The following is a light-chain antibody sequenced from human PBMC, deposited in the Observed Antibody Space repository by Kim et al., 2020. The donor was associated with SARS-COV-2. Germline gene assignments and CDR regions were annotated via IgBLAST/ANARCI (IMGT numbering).Light chain of an antibody. Sequence: VSPGQTASITCSGDKLGDKYACWYQQKPGQSPVLVIYQDVKRPSGIPDRFSGSNSGNTATLTISGTQAMDEADYYCQAWDSSTAVFGGGTQLTVL. CDR1: KLGDKY. CDR2: QDV. J-gene: IGLJ3*02. V-gene: IGLV3-1*01. CDR3: QAWDSSTAV.